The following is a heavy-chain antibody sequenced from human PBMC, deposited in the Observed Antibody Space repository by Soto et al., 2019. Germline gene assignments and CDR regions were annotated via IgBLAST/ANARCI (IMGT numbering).Heavy chain of an antibody. CDR3: AREAVTKSFDY. Sequence: GGSLRLSCAASGFTFSSYGIHWVRQAPGKGLEWVAVIWYDGSNKYYADSVKGRFTISRDNSKNTLYLQMNSLRAEDTAVYYCAREAVTKSFDYWGQGTLVTVSS. CDR2: IWYDGSNK. J-gene: IGHJ4*02. D-gene: IGHD4-4*01. V-gene: IGHV3-33*01. CDR1: GFTFSSYG.